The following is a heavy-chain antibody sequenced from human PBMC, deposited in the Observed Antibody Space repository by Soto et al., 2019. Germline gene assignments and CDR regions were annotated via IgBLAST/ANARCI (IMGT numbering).Heavy chain of an antibody. CDR3: ARDLNPRQEMLYALLGY. CDR2: ISGSSSMI. J-gene: IGHJ4*02. Sequence: EVQLVESGGGLVQPGGSLRLSCAASGFTFSSYSMNWVRQAPGKGLKWVSYISGSSSMIYYADSVKGRFTISRDNAKNSLYLQMNSLRAEDTAVYYCARDLNPRQEMLYALLGYWGQGTLVTVSS. CDR1: GFTFSSYS. D-gene: IGHD2-8*01. V-gene: IGHV3-48*01.